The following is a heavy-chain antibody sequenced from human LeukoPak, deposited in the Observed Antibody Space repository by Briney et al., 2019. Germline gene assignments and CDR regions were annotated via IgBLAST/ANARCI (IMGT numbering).Heavy chain of an antibody. J-gene: IGHJ6*02. CDR1: GGSFSDYY. V-gene: IGHV3-11*01. D-gene: IGHD1-7*01. CDR3: ARDGLNWNYPSRYYGMDV. CDR2: ISSSGSTI. Sequence: KPSETLSLTCAVYGGSFSDYYMSWIRQAPGKGLEWVSYISSSGSTIYYADSVKGRFTISRDNAKNSLYLQMNSLRAEDTAVYYCARDGLNWNYPSRYYGMDVWGQGTTVTVSS.